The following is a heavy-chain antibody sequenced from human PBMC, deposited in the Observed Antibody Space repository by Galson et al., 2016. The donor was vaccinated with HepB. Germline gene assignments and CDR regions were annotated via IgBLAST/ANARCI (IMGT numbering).Heavy chain of an antibody. CDR2: IKHDGGET. CDR3: AKARARGDYTGYLAETDS. J-gene: IGHJ5*01. D-gene: IGHD5-12*01. V-gene: IGHV3-7*03. CDR1: GFNFSSYW. Sequence: SLRLSCAASGFNFSSYWMTWFRQAPGKGLEWVANIKHDGGETWYVDSMRGRFTISRDNAKNSLYLQMNSLRVEDTGLYYCAKARARGDYTGYLAETDSWGQGALVTVSS.